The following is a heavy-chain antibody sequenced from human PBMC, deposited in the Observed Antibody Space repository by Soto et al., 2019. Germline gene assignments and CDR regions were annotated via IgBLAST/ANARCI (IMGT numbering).Heavy chain of an antibody. V-gene: IGHV4-39*01. Sequence: QLQLQESGPGLVKPSETLSLTCTVSGGSISSSGYYWGWIRQPPGKGLQWIGNIYYSGSTNYNQSLKSRVTISVDTSKNQFSLKVSSVTAADTAVYYCARRSYYGSGSIFDYWGQGTLVTVSS. D-gene: IGHD3-10*01. CDR3: ARRSYYGSGSIFDY. CDR1: GGSISSSGYY. J-gene: IGHJ4*02. CDR2: IYYSGST.